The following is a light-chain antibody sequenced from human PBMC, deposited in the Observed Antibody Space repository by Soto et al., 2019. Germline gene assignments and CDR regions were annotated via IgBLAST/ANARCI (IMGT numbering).Light chain of an antibody. V-gene: IGKV3-20*01. J-gene: IGKJ1*01. CDR1: QSVSSY. Sequence: EIVLTQSPGTLSLSPGERATLSCRASQSVSSYLAWYQQKPGQAPRLLIYGASSRATGIPDRFSGSGSGTDFTLTISRLEPEDVAGYYCQQYGRPSRTFGQGTKVEIK. CDR2: GAS. CDR3: QQYGRPSRT.